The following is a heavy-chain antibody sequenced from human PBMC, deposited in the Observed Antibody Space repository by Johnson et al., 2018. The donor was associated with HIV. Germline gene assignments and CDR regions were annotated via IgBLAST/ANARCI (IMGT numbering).Heavy chain of an antibody. V-gene: IGHV3-73*01. CDR3: ARWSIVVLGGAFDI. D-gene: IGHD3-22*01. J-gene: IGHJ3*02. CDR1: GFTFSGSA. CDR2: IRSKANSYAT. Sequence: VQLVESGGGLVQPGGSRKLSCAASGFTFSGSAMHWVRQASGKGLEWVGRIRSKANSYATTYAASVKGRFTISRDDSKNTAYLQMNSRKTEDTAVYYCARWSIVVLGGAFDIWGQGTMVTVSS.